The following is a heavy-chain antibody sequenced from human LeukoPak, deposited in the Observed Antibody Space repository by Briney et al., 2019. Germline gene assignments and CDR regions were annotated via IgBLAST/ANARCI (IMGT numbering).Heavy chain of an antibody. J-gene: IGHJ3*02. CDR2: INSDGSST. V-gene: IGHV3-74*01. D-gene: IGHD3-22*01. Sequence: GGSLRLACAASGFTFSSYWMHWVRQAPGKGLVWVSRINSDGSSTSYADSVKGRFTISRDNAKNTLYLQMNSLRAEDTAVYYCARNYYDSSGYYYDDAIDIWGQGTMVTVSS. CDR3: ARNYYDSSGYYYDDAIDI. CDR1: GFTFSSYW.